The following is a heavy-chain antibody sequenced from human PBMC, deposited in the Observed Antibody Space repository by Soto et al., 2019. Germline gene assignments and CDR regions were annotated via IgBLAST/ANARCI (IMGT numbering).Heavy chain of an antibody. CDR1: GYTFTSYY. Sequence: ASVKVSCKASGYTFTSYYMHWVRQAPGQGLEWMGIINPSGGSTSYAQKFQGRVTMTRDTSTSTVYMELSSLRSEDTAVYYCARDVVVPAATTYYYGMDVWGQGTTVTVSS. CDR2: INPSGGST. D-gene: IGHD2-2*01. J-gene: IGHJ6*02. V-gene: IGHV1-46*01. CDR3: ARDVVVPAATTYYYGMDV.